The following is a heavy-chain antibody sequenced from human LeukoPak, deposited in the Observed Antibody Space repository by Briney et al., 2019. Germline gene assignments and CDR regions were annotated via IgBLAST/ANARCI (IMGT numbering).Heavy chain of an antibody. Sequence: PSETLSLTCTVSGYSISSGYYWGWIRQPPGKGLEWIGSIYYSATTYYNPSLKSRVSISVDTSKNQFSLKLSSVSAADTAVYYCARSSGYLFDPWGQGTLVTVSS. CDR1: GYSISSGYY. V-gene: IGHV4-38-2*02. CDR2: IYYSATT. J-gene: IGHJ5*02. D-gene: IGHD3-22*01. CDR3: ARSSGYLFDP.